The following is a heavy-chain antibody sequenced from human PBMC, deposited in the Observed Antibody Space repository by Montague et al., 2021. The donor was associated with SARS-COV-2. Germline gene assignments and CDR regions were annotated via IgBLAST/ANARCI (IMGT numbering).Heavy chain of an antibody. V-gene: IGHV4-34*01. Sequence: SETLSLTCAVHGGSFSTYSWNWIRQPPGKGLEWTGEIHHGGSTNYNPSLKSRVTISADTSKNQFSLKLTSVAAADTAVYYCARLGDGVVPSPKLGVGPYYSYYYMDVWGKGTTVTVSS. CDR3: ARLGDGVVPSPKLGVGPYYSYYYMDV. D-gene: IGHD3-10*01. CDR2: IHHGGST. J-gene: IGHJ6*03. CDR1: GGSFSTYS.